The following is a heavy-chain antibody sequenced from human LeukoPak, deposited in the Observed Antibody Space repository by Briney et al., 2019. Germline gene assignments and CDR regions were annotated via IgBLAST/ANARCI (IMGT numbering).Heavy chain of an antibody. CDR1: GFTLRSYA. CDR2: ISGSGGST. CDR3: ARGMSATSGYLELEY. D-gene: IGHD3-22*01. J-gene: IGHJ4*02. Sequence: GESLRLSCAASGFTLRSYAMSWVRQAPGKGLEWVSAISGSGGSTYYADSVKGRCTISRDNSKETLFLHMNSLRAEDTAVYYCARGMSATSGYLELEYWGQGTLVPVST. V-gene: IGHV3-23*01.